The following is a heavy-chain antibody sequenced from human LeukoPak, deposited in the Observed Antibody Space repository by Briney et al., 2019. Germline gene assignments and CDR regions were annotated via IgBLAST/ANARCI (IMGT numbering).Heavy chain of an antibody. CDR2: MSGYNTNT. CDR3: AGGVRSTWNFDY. V-gene: IGHV1-18*01. J-gene: IGHJ4*02. Sequence: ASVKVSCKASGYTFTNHGISWVRQAPGQGLEWMGWMSGYNTNTNYAQKFQGRVTITTDTPTTTVYMELRSLRSDDTAVYYCAGGVRSTWNFDYWGQGTLVTVSS. D-gene: IGHD6-13*01. CDR1: GYTFTNHG.